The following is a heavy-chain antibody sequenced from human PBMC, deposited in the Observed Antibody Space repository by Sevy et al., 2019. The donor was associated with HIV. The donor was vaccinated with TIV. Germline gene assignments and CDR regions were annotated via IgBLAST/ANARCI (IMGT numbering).Heavy chain of an antibody. CDR2: ISYDGSSK. CDR3: ARRVSDY. V-gene: IGHV3-30-3*01. CDR1: GFTFSSYA. Sequence: GGSLRLSCAASGFTFSSYAMHWVRQAPGKGLEWVAVISYDGSSKYYADSVKGRFTISRDNSKNTLYLQMNSLRAEDTAVYYCARRVSDYWGQGTLVTVSS. J-gene: IGHJ4*02.